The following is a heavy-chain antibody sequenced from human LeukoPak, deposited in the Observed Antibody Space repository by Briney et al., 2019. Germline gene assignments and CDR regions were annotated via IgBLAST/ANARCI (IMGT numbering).Heavy chain of an antibody. CDR2: VHSNGDT. CDR3: ARDIGLAH. Sequence: SETLSLTCTVSGASIRTYFWSWFRQPAGKGLEWIGRVHSNGDTYYNPSLESRVTVSMDTSKNQFALNLTSLTAADTAVYYCARDIGLAHWGQGTLLTVSS. V-gene: IGHV4-4*07. J-gene: IGHJ1*01. CDR1: GASIRTYF. D-gene: IGHD3-16*02.